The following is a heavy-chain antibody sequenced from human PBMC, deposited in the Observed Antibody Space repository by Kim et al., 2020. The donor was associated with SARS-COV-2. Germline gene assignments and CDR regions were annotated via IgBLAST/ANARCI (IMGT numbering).Heavy chain of an antibody. CDR2: ISSSSSYT. CDR3: ARDHSTYYYDSSGYYRALTPEYHTYGMAV. D-gene: IGHD3-22*01. J-gene: IGHJ6*02. CDR1: GFTFSDYY. Sequence: GGSLRLSCAASGFTFSDYYMSWIRQAPGKGLEWVSYISSSSSYTNYADSVKGRFTISRDNAKNSLYLQMNSLRAEDTAVYYCARDHSTYYYDSSGYYRALTPEYHTYGMAVWGQGTTVTVSS. V-gene: IGHV3-11*05.